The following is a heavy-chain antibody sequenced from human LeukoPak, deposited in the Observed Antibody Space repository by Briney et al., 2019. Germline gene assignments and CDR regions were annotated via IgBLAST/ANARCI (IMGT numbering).Heavy chain of an antibody. CDR3: ARGWYDSSGYYYGG. CDR1: GYTFTGFY. V-gene: IGHV1-2*06. CDR2: INPNSGGT. Sequence: ASVKVSCKASGYTFTGFYMHWVRQAPGQGLEWMGRINPNSGGTNYAQKFQGRVTMTRDTSISTAYMELSRLRSDDTAVYYCARGWYDSSGYYYGGWGQGTLVTVSS. J-gene: IGHJ1*01. D-gene: IGHD3-22*01.